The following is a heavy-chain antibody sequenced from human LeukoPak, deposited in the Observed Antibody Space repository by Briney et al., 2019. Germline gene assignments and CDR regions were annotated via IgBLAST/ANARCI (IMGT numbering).Heavy chain of an antibody. CDR1: GYTFPGYY. CDR2: INPNSGGT. D-gene: IGHD6-19*01. J-gene: IGHJ4*02. V-gene: IGHV1-2*06. CDR3: ARARGSGQWLVNFDY. Sequence: ASVKVSCKASGYTFPGYYMHWVRQAPGQGLEWMGRINPNSGGTNYAQKFQGRVTMTRDTSISTAYMELSRLRSDDTAVYYCARARGSGQWLVNFDYWGQGTLVTVSS.